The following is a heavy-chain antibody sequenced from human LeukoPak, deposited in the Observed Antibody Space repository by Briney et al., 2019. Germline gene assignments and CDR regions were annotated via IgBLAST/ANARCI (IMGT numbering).Heavy chain of an antibody. CDR3: AKGDKPVIAMVKFDY. J-gene: IGHJ4*02. V-gene: IGHV3-23*01. CDR1: GFTFSSYG. Sequence: RPGGSLRLSCAASGFTFSSYGMSWVRQAPGKGLEWVSAISGSGGSTYYADSVKGRFTISRDNSKNTLYMQMNSLRAEDTAVYYCAKGDKPVIAMVKFDYWGQGTLVTVSS. CDR2: ISGSGGST. D-gene: IGHD5-18*01.